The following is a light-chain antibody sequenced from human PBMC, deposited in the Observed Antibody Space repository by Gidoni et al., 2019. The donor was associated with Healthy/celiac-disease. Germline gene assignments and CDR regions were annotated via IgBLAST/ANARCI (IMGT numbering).Light chain of an antibody. V-gene: IGLV1-40*01. J-gene: IGLJ3*02. Sequence: QSVLTQPPSVSWAPGQRVTISCTGSSSNIGAGYDVHWYQQLPGTAPKLLISGNSNRPSGVPDRFSGSKSGTSASLAITGLQAEDEADYYCQSYDSSLSGGVFGGGTKLTVL. CDR2: GNS. CDR1: SSNIGAGYD. CDR3: QSYDSSLSGGV.